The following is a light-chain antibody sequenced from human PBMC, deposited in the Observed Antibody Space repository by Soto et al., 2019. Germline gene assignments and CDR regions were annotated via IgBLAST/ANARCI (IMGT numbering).Light chain of an antibody. V-gene: IGKV3D-20*02. J-gene: IGKJ5*01. CDR3: QQRLHWPIT. Sequence: EIVLTQTPGTLSLSPGERATLSCRASQSVTSSHLAWYQQKPGQAPRLLIYGASTRATGIPDRFSGSGSDTDFSLTISSLEPEDFAVYYCQQRLHWPITFGQGTRLEIK. CDR2: GAS. CDR1: QSVTSSH.